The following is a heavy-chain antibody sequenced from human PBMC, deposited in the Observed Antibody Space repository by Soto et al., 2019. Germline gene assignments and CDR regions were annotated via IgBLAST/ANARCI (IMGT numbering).Heavy chain of an antibody. J-gene: IGHJ3*02. Sequence: QVQLQESGPGLVKPSQTLSLTCTVSGGSISSGGYYWSWIRQHPGKGLEWIGYIYYSGSTYYNPSRKSRVTITVDTPKNQYSLKLGSVTAADTAVYYGARAHGDYVDAFDIWGQGTMVTVSS. CDR1: GGSISSGGYY. CDR3: ARAHGDYVDAFDI. V-gene: IGHV4-31*03. CDR2: IYYSGST. D-gene: IGHD4-17*01.